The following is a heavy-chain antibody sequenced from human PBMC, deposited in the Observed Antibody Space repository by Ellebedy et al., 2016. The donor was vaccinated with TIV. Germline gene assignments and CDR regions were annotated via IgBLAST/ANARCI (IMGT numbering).Heavy chain of an antibody. CDR1: GFSFSDTW. Sequence: GESLKISXATSGFSFSDTWMNWVRQPPGKGLEWVANINPDGSAKSYVDSVKGRFTISRDNARNSLYLQMSSLRVEDTAVYYCAGWGISQDWGQGTLVTVSS. CDR3: AGWGISQD. J-gene: IGHJ4*02. D-gene: IGHD6-13*01. CDR2: INPDGSAK. V-gene: IGHV3-7*01.